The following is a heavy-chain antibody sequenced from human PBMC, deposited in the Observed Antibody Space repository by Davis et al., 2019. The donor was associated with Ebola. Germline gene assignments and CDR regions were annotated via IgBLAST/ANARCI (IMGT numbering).Heavy chain of an antibody. J-gene: IGHJ6*04. Sequence: AASVKVSCTASGYTFTNNGISWVRQAPGQRLEWMGCISAYTVNTNYAQKLQCRVTMTTDTSTNTAYMELRSLRSEDTAVYYCARFHYYDSSGYYYYYGMDVWGKGTTVTVPS. D-gene: IGHD3-22*01. CDR1: GYTFTNNG. CDR3: ARFHYYDSSGYYYYYGMDV. V-gene: IGHV1-18*01. CDR2: ISAYTVNT.